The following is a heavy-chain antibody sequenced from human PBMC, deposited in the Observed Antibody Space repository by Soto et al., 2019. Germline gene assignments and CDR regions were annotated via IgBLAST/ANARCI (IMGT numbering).Heavy chain of an antibody. J-gene: IGHJ6*03. CDR1: GYTFTSYG. V-gene: IGHV1-18*04. CDR2: ISAYNGNT. Sequence: QVQLVQSGAEVKEPGASVKVSCKASGYTFTSYGISWVRQAPGQGPEWMGWISAYNGNTNYAQRLQGRVTMTTDTSTNTAYMEPRSLTSDDTAVYYCARRISVVAYYYYMDVWGKGTTVTVSS. CDR3: ARRISVVAYYYYMDV. D-gene: IGHD2-15*01.